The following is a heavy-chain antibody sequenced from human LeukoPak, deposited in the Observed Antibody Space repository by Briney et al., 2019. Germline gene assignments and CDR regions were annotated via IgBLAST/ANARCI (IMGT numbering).Heavy chain of an antibody. V-gene: IGHV3-21*01. J-gene: IGHJ6*03. CDR2: ITSSGTYN. D-gene: IGHD1-26*01. CDR3: ARDPYSGNYGNYYYYYMDV. CDR1: GFPFSNYN. Sequence: AGGSLRLSCAASGFPFSNYNMNWVRQAPGKAMEWVSSITSSGTYNFYADSVRGRSTISRDNAKNSLYLQMDSLGPEDTAVYYCARDPYSGNYGNYYYYYMDVWGKGTTVTISS.